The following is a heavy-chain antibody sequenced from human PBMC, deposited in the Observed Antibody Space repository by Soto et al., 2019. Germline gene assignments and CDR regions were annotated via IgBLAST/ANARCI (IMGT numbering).Heavy chain of an antibody. D-gene: IGHD1-20*01. J-gene: IGHJ6*02. CDR1: GYSFNSYG. CDR3: ARDKWNDFNYYYGMDV. CDR2: ISAYNGYT. V-gene: IGHV1-18*01. Sequence: QVHLVQSGAEVKKPGASVKVSCKASGYSFNSYGISWVRQAPGQGLEWMGWISAYNGYTFYAQKLQGRLTMTTDTSTSTAYIELRSLRPDDTAVYYCARDKWNDFNYYYGMDVWGQGTTVTVSS.